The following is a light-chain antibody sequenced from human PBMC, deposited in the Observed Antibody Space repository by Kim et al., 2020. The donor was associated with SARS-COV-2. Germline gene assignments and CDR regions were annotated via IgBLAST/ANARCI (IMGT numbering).Light chain of an antibody. V-gene: IGKV4-1*01. CDR1: HSVLYSSNNKNF. CDR3: QQYYSTPFT. Sequence: ATINTTSRHSVLYSSNNKNFLSWYQQKPGQPPKLLIYWASTRESGVPDRFSGSGSGTDFTLTISSLQAEDVAVYYCQQYYSTPFTFGPGTKVDIK. CDR2: WAS. J-gene: IGKJ3*01.